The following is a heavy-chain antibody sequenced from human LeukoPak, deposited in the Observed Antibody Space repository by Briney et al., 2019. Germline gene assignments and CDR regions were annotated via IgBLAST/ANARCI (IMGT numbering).Heavy chain of an antibody. Sequence: GGSLRLSCAASGFTFSSYSMNWVRQAPGKGLEWVSYISSSSYIYYADSVKGRFTISRDNAKNSLYLQMNSLRAEDTAVYYCARDLPYGDYGHDAFDIWGQGTMVTVSS. D-gene: IGHD4-17*01. CDR1: GFTFSSYS. CDR2: ISSSSYI. J-gene: IGHJ3*02. CDR3: ARDLPYGDYGHDAFDI. V-gene: IGHV3-21*05.